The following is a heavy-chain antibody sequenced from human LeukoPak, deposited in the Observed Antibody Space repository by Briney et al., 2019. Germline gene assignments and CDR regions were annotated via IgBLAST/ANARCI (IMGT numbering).Heavy chain of an antibody. V-gene: IGHV1-18*01. Sequence: ASVKVSCKASGYTFINYGLSWVRQAPGQGLEWMGWISAYNGNTNYAQNFQGRVTMTADTSTSTAYMELRSLTSDDTAVYYCARIFTAGYSSTWYQDYWGQGTLVTVSS. CDR3: ARIFTAGYSSTWYQDY. CDR2: ISAYNGNT. D-gene: IGHD6-13*01. J-gene: IGHJ4*02. CDR1: GYTFINYG.